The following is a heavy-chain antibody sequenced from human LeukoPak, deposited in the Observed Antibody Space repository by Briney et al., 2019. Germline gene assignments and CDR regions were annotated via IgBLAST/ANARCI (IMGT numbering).Heavy chain of an antibody. V-gene: IGHV4-4*07. Sequence: PSETLSLTCAVYGGSFSGYYWGWIRQPAGKGLEWIGRIYTSGTTNYNPSLKSRVTMSVDTSRNQFSLKLSSVTAADTAVYYCARETSIAARRYFDYWGQGTLVTVSS. D-gene: IGHD6-6*01. CDR2: IYTSGTT. J-gene: IGHJ4*02. CDR1: GGSFSGYY. CDR3: ARETSIAARRYFDY.